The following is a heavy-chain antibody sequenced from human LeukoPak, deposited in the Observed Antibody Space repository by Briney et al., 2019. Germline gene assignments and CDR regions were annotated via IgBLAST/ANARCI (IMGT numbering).Heavy chain of an antibody. V-gene: IGHV4-34*01. CDR3: ARVGQDGYNFFSSPKRYYFDY. CDR1: GGSFSGYY. D-gene: IGHD5-24*01. J-gene: IGHJ4*02. Sequence: PSETLSLTCAVYGGSFSGYYWSWIRQPPGKGLEWIGEINHSGSTNYNPSLKSRVTISVDTSKNQFSLKLSSVTAADTAVYYCARVGQDGYNFFSSPKRYYFDYWGQGTLVTVSS. CDR2: INHSGST.